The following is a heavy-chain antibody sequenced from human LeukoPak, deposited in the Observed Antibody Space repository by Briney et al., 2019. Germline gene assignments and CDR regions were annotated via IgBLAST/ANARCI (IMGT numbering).Heavy chain of an antibody. CDR1: GYTFTSYG. Sequence: ASVKVSCKASGYTFTSYGISWVRQAPGQGLEWMGWITAYNGNTNYPQKFQGRVTMTTDTSTSTVYMELRSLSPDDTAVYYCSRDWDAHNLPTNYWGQGTLVTVSP. V-gene: IGHV1-18*01. J-gene: IGHJ4*02. D-gene: IGHD1-1*01. CDR3: SRDWDAHNLPTNY. CDR2: ITAYNGNT.